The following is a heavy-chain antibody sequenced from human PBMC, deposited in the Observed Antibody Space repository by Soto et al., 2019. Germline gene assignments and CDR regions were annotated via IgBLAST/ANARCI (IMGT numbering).Heavy chain of an antibody. CDR1: GYTFTSYY. V-gene: IGHV1-46*01. J-gene: IGHJ4*02. CDR3: ARDLPPGIEDYYFDY. CDR2: INPSGGST. D-gene: IGHD1-26*01. Sequence: ASVKVSCKASGYTFTSYYMHWVRQAPGQGLEWMGIINPSGGSTSYAQKFQGRVTMTRDTSTSTVYMELSSLRSEDTAVYYCARDLPPGIEDYYFDYWGQGTLVTVSS.